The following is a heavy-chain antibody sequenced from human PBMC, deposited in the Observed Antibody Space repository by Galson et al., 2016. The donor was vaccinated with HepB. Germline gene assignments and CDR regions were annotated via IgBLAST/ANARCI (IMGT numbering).Heavy chain of an antibody. CDR2: ISSGSSYI. CDR1: GFTFTRYN. J-gene: IGHJ3*02. CDR3: ARVREQPRLDAFDI. D-gene: IGHD5-24*01. Sequence: SLRLSCATSGFTFTRYNMNWVRQAPGQGLEWVSSISSGSSYIYYADSVKGRFTISRDNVKKSLYLQMNSLRPEDTAVYYWARVREQPRLDAFDIWGQGPMVTVSS. V-gene: IGHV3-21*01.